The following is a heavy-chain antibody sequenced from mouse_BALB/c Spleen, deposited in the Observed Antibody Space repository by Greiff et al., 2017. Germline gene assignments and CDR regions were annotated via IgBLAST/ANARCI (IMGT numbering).Heavy chain of an antibody. CDR3: ARPPYDYDENYFDY. J-gene: IGHJ2*01. Sequence: EVQRVESGGDLVKPGGSLKLSCAASGFTFSSYGMSWVRQTPDKRLEWVATISSGGSYTYYPDSVKGRFTISRDNAKNTLYLQMSSLKSEDTAMYYCARPPYDYDENYFDYWGQGTTLTVSS. CDR2: ISSGGSYT. V-gene: IGHV5-6*01. CDR1: GFTFSSYG. D-gene: IGHD2-4*01.